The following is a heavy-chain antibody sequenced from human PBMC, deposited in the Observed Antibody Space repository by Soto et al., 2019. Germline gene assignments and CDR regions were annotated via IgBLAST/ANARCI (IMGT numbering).Heavy chain of an antibody. J-gene: IGHJ3*02. CDR2: INFSGST. Sequence: SETLSLTCTVSGGSITNTFYYWGWIRQPPGKGLEWIGEINFSGSTNYNPSLKSRVTISVDTSKNQFSLKLSSVTAADTAVYYCARVWGGAFDIWGQGTMVTVSS. CDR1: GGSITNTFYY. V-gene: IGHV4-39*07. CDR3: ARVWGGAFDI. D-gene: IGHD3-10*01.